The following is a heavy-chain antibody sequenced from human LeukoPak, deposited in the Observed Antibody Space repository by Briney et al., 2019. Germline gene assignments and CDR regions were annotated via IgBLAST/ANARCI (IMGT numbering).Heavy chain of an antibody. J-gene: IGHJ3*02. CDR3: ARDLSWGSDAFDI. CDR2: INPNSGGT. V-gene: IGHV1-2*06. D-gene: IGHD6-13*01. Sequence: GASVKVSCKASGYTFTGYYIHWVRQAPGQGFEWMGRINPNSGGTNYAQKFQGRVTMTRDTSISTAYMELSRLRSDDKAVYYCARDLSWGSDAFDIWGQGTMFTVSS. CDR1: GYTFTGYY.